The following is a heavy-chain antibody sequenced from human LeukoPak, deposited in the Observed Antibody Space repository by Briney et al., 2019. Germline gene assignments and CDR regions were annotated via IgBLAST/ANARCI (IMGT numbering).Heavy chain of an antibody. Sequence: SETLSLTCTVSGGSISSSNYHWGWIRQPPGKGLEWIGSIYYSGRTYYKPSLKSRVTISVDTSKSQFSLKLTSVTAADTAVYYCGRQGYTASYYFVDYWSQGTLITVSS. CDR1: GGSISSSNYH. J-gene: IGHJ4*02. V-gene: IGHV4-39*01. CDR2: IYYSGRT. D-gene: IGHD3-10*01. CDR3: GRQGYTASYYFVDY.